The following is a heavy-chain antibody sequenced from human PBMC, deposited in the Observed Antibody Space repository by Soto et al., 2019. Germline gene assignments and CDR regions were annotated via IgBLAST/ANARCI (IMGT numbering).Heavy chain of an antibody. CDR3: ARGYYDFLTGVWYYYGMDV. CDR2: IIPILGIA. V-gene: IGHV1-69*02. J-gene: IGHJ6*02. Sequence: QVQLVQSGAEVKKPGSSVKVSCKASGGTFSSYTISWVRQAPGQGLEWMGRIIPILGIANYAQKFQGRVTITADKSTSTAYMELSSLRSEDTAVYYCARGYYDFLTGVWYYYGMDVWGQGTTVTVS. CDR1: GGTFSSYT. D-gene: IGHD3-9*01.